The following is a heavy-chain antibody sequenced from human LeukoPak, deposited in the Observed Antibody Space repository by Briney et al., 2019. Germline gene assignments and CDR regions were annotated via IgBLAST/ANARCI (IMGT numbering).Heavy chain of an antibody. CDR3: ARSQNYYGSGDY. V-gene: IGHV4-34*01. CDR1: GGSFSGYY. D-gene: IGHD3-10*01. CDR2: INHSGST. J-gene: IGHJ4*02. Sequence: SETLSLTCAVYGGSFSGYYWSWIRQPPGKGLEWIGEINHSGSTNYNPSPKSRVTISVDTSKNQFSLKLSSVTAADTAVYYCARSQNYYGSGDYWSQGTLVTVSS.